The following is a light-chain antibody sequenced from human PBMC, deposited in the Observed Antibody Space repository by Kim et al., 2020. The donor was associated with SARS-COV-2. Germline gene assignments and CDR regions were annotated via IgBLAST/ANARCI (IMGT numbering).Light chain of an antibody. CDR2: WAS. V-gene: IGKV4-1*01. CDR3: QQDYKTPYT. Sequence: RATMNYKASQIVLYGSNERNHLTWYQPKPRQPTKLLNCWASTRDYWVPNRFRCRGYGKKFHLTNSSLQAENVGGYYCQQDYKTPYTFGQGTDLEI. CDR1: QIVLYGSNERNH. J-gene: IGKJ2*01.